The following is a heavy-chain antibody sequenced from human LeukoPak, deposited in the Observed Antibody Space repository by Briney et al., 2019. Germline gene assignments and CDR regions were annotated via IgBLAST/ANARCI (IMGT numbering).Heavy chain of an antibody. V-gene: IGHV1-2*02. CDR1: RSTFHPYY. CDR3: ARARGVLHYDFWSGYTD. D-gene: IGHD3-3*01. CDR2: LNPNTGGT. J-gene: IGHJ4*02. Sequence: ASVPVSYSPSRSTFHPYYLHWVRQAPGPALQSSVCLNPNTGGTNYAQKVHGVVTMTRDTCISTAYMELSRLRSDDTAVYYCARARGVLHYDFWSGYTDWGQGTLVTVSS.